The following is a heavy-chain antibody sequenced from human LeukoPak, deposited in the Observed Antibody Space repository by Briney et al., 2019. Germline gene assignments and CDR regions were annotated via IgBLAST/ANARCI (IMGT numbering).Heavy chain of an antibody. J-gene: IGHJ4*02. CDR3: AKGFGELFRFDY. V-gene: IGHV3-23*01. Sequence: GGSLRLSCAASGFTFSSYAMSWVRQAPGKGLEWVSAISGSGGSTYYTDSVKGRFTISRDNSKNTLYLQMNSLRAEDTAVYYCAKGFGELFRFDYWGQGTLVTVSS. CDR2: ISGSGGST. D-gene: IGHD3-10*01. CDR1: GFTFSSYA.